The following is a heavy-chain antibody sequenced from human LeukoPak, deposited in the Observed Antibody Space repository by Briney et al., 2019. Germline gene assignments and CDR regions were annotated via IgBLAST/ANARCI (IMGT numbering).Heavy chain of an antibody. J-gene: IGHJ6*02. V-gene: IGHV3-21*01. CDR1: GFTFSSYS. Sequence: GGSLRLSCAASGFTFSSYSMNWVRQAPGKGLEWVSSISSSSSYIYYADSVKGRFAISRDNAKNSLYLQMNSLRAEDTAVYYCARSSYYDSSGYYYPTPPYYGMDVWGQGTTVTVSS. CDR2: ISSSSSYI. CDR3: ARSSYYDSSGYYYPTPPYYGMDV. D-gene: IGHD3-22*01.